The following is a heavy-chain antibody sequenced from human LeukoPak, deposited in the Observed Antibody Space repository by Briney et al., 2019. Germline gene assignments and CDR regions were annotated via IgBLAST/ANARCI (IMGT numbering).Heavy chain of an antibody. V-gene: IGHV3-64*01. J-gene: IGHJ4*02. CDR1: GFTFSSYA. D-gene: IGHD6-13*01. Sequence: GGSLRLSCAASGFTFSSYAMHWVRQAPGKGLEYVSAISSNGGSTYYANSVKGRFTISRDNSKNTLYLQMGSLRAEDTAVYYCASSIAAALAYWGQGTLVTVSS. CDR3: ASSIAAALAY. CDR2: ISSNGGST.